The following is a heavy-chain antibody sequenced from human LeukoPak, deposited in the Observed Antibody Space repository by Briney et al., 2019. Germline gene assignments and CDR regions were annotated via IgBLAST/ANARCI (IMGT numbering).Heavy chain of an antibody. D-gene: IGHD1-26*01. CDR3: ARDGGSYWYDY. V-gene: IGHV4-34*01. CDR1: GGSFSGYY. Sequence: PSETLSLTCAVYGGSFSGYYWIWIRQPPGKGLEWIGEINHSGSTNYNPSLKSRVTMSVDTSKNQFSLKLSSVTAADTAVYYCARDGGSYWYDYWGQGTLVTVSS. CDR2: INHSGST. J-gene: IGHJ4*02.